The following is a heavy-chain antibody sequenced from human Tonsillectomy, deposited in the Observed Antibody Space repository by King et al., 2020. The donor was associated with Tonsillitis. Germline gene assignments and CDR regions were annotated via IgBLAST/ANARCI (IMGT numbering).Heavy chain of an antibody. CDR1: GFAFSSYA. CDR3: ARVPRGSSSSYYFDY. V-gene: IGHV3-30-3*01. Sequence: VQLVESGGGVVQPGRSLSLSCAASGFAFSSYAMHWVRQAPGKGLEWVAVISYDGSNKYYADSVKGRFTISRDNSKNTLYLQMSSLRAEDTAVYYCARVPRGSSSSYYFDYWGQGTLVTVSS. J-gene: IGHJ4*02. D-gene: IGHD6-6*01. CDR2: ISYDGSNK.